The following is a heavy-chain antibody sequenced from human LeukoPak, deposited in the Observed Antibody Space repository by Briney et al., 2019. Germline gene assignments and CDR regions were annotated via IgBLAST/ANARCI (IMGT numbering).Heavy chain of an antibody. CDR2: MNPNSGNT. J-gene: IGHJ4*02. CDR1: GYTFTSYD. V-gene: IGHV1-8*03. CDR3: ARAPKRFGELLSIAGFDY. D-gene: IGHD3-10*01. Sequence: ASVKVSCKASGYTFTSYDINWVRQATGQGLEWMGWMNPNSGNTGYAQKFQGRVTITRNTSIGTAYMELSSLRSEDTAVYYCARAPKRFGELLSIAGFDYWGQGTLVTVSS.